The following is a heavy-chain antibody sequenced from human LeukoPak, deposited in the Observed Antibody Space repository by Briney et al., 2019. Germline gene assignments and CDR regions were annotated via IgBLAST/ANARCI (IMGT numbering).Heavy chain of an antibody. Sequence: GSVKVSCKASGYTFTGYYMHWVRQAPGQGLEWMGWINPNSGGTNYAQKFQGRITMTRDTSTSTVYMELSSLRSEDTAVYYCARDLPSSGWSFDYWGQGTLVTVSS. CDR2: INPNSGGT. J-gene: IGHJ4*02. CDR3: ARDLPSSGWSFDY. CDR1: GYTFTGYY. V-gene: IGHV1-2*02. D-gene: IGHD6-19*01.